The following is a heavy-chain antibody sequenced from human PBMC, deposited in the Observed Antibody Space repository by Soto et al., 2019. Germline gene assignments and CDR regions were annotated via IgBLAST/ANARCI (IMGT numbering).Heavy chain of an antibody. J-gene: IGHJ4*02. CDR1: GSSISSGGYS. D-gene: IGHD4-17*01. Sequence: PSETLSLTGTVSGSSISSGGYSWSWIRQHPGKGLEWIGYLCYSGSTYYNPSLKSRVTISVDTSKNQFSLKLSSVTAADTAVYYCAGSRTVTTNKLDYWGPGTLVTVSS. CDR3: AGSRTVTTNKLDY. CDR2: LCYSGST. V-gene: IGHV4-31*03.